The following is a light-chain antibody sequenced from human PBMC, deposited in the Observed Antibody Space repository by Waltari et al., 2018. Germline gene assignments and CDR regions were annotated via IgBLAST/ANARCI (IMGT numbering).Light chain of an antibody. V-gene: IGLV8-61*01. CDR2: STN. CDR3: VLYLPSGIWV. CDR1: SGSVYPSFY. Sequence: QTVVTQEPSFSVSPGGTVTLTFALSSGSVYPSFYPGWYQQTPGQAPRTLIYSTNTRSSGVPDRFSGSILGSKAALTITGAQADDESDYYCVLYLPSGIWVFGGGTKLTVL. J-gene: IGLJ3*02.